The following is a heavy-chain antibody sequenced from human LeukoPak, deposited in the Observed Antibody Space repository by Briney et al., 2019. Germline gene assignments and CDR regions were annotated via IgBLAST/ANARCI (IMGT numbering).Heavy chain of an antibody. CDR3: AIGLSASV. Sequence: GGSLRLSCAASGFTFSSYGMHWVRQAPGKGLEWVAVISYDGSNKYYADSVKGRFTISRDNSKNTLYLQMNSLRAEDTAVYYCAIGLSASVWGQGTLVTVSS. CDR1: GFTFSSYG. J-gene: IGHJ4*02. D-gene: IGHD5/OR15-5a*01. V-gene: IGHV3-30*03. CDR2: ISYDGSNK.